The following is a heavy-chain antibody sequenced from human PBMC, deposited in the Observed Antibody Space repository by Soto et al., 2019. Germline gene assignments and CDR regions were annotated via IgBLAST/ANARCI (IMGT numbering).Heavy chain of an antibody. D-gene: IGHD1-1*01. CDR1: GDTSTTHA. Sequence: ASGNICYKASGDTSTTHAMHWVRQAPGQSLEWMGSINGGTGQTKHSQRFQGRVNITRDTSASTAYMELSSLRSEDTAVYYCARGKGMEENFFYYGLGIYRHVPSVPVSS. CDR3: ARGKGMEENFFYYGLGI. V-gene: IGHV1-3*01. J-gene: IGHJ6*02. CDR2: INGGTGQT.